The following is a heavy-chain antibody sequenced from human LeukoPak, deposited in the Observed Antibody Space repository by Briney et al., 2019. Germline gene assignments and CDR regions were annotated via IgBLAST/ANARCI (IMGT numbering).Heavy chain of an antibody. Sequence: ASVKVSCKASGYTFTSYDINWVRQATGQGLEWMGWMNPNSGNTGYAQKFQGRVTMTRNTSISTAYMELSSLRSEDTAVYYCARGRRYSYGYYYYYYYMYVWGKGTTVTVSS. CDR1: GYTFTSYD. J-gene: IGHJ6*03. CDR2: MNPNSGNT. CDR3: ARGRRYSYGYYYYYYYMYV. D-gene: IGHD5-18*01. V-gene: IGHV1-8*01.